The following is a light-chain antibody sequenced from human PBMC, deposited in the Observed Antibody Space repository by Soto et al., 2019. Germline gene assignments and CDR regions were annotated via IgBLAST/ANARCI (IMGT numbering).Light chain of an antibody. V-gene: IGLV2-14*01. CDR2: EVS. CDR1: SSDIGDYNY. J-gene: IGLJ1*01. CDR3: SSYTSTSSYV. Sequence: QSALTQPASVSGSPGQSITISCTGTSSDIGDYNYVSRYQQHPGKAPKLMIYEVSNRPSGISNRFSGSKSGNTASLTISGLQADDEADYYCSSYTSTSSYVFGTGTKVTVL.